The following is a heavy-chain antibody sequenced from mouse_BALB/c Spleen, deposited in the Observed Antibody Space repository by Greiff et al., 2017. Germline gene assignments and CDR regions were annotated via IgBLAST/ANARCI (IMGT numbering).Heavy chain of an antibody. V-gene: IGHV1S81*02. CDR2: INTGNGRT. D-gene: IGHD2-3*01. Sequence: VQLLQSGADLVKPGASLKLSCTASGFTFSSYCMHWVKQTPGQGLEWIGEINTGNGRTNYNDKFKSKVTLTVDKSSSTAYMQMSSLTSEDSAVYYCATSDGYYFDYWGQGTTLTVSA. CDR1: GFTFSSYC. CDR3: ATSDGYYFDY. J-gene: IGHJ2*01.